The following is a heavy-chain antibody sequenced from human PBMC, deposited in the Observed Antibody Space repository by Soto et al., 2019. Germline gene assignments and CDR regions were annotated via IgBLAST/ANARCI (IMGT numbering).Heavy chain of an antibody. CDR3: AREWGTVVLGAFDL. J-gene: IGHJ3*01. CDR2: ISYDGSKK. V-gene: IGHV3-33*01. Sequence: QMKLVESRGGVVQPGRSLRLSCLASGFNFRTYGMHWVRQAQDKGLQWVAVISYDGSKKFYADSVKGRFTISRDNLRNTRELQMNSLRVEDTAIYYCAREWGTVVLGAFDLWGQGTMVTVSS. D-gene: IGHD2-15*01. CDR1: GFNFRTYG.